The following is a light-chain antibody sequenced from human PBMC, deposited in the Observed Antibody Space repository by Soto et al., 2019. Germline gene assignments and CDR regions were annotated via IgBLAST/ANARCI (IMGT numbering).Light chain of an antibody. J-gene: IGKJ2*01. V-gene: IGKV1-39*01. CDR2: TSG. Sequence: IHMTQSPSSLSASVGDRVTITCRASQRITTYLNWYQQKPGEAPKLLISTSGTLQRGVPSRFTGSGSGTDFTLTITGLQPADFATYFCHQTYNTPYTFGQGTKLEIK. CDR1: QRITTY. CDR3: HQTYNTPYT.